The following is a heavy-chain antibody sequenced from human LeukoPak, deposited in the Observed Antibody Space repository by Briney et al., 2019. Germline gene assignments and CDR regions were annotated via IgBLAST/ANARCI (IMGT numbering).Heavy chain of an antibody. V-gene: IGHV4-34*01. CDR2: INHSGST. J-gene: IGHJ5*02. CDR3: ARPGGSGSYYWFDP. Sequence: RSSETLSLTCAVYGGSFSGYYWSWIRQPPGKGLEWIGEINHSGSTNYNPSLKSRVTISVDTSKNQFSLKLSSVTAADTAVYYCARPGGSGSYYWFDPWGQGTLVTVSS. CDR1: GGSFSGYY. D-gene: IGHD1-26*01.